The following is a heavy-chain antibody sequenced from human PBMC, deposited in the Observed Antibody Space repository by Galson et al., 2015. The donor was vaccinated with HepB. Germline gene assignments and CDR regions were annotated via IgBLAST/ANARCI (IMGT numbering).Heavy chain of an antibody. CDR3: ARSAGDLDY. CDR2: TYYRSKWYY. D-gene: IGHD7-27*01. V-gene: IGHV6-1*01. J-gene: IGHJ4*02. Sequence: CAISGDSVSSNGAAWNWIRQSPSRGLEWLGRTYYRSKWYYGYAVSVKSRITINPDTPKNQFSLHLNSVTPEDTAVYYCARSAGDLDYWGQGILVTVS. CDR1: GDSVSSNGAA.